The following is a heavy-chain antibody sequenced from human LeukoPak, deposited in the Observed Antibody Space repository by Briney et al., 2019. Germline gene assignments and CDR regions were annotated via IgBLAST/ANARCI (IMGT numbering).Heavy chain of an antibody. V-gene: IGHV1-8*01. CDR2: MNPNSGNT. D-gene: IGHD5-18*01. CDR1: GYTFTSYD. J-gene: IGHJ4*02. CDR3: ARGLHYSYGCY. Sequence: GASVKVSCKASGYTFTSYDINWVRQATGQGLEWMGWMNPNSGNTGYAQKFQGRVTMTRKTSISTAYRELSSRRYDDTAVYYCARGLHYSYGCYWGQGTLVSVSS.